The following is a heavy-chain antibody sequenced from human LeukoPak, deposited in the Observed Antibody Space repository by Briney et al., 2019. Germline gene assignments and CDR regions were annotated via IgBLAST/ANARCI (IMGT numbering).Heavy chain of an antibody. CDR1: GFTFDDHG. V-gene: IGHV3-20*01. CDR3: ARDRSYGSFDY. D-gene: IGHD5-18*01. J-gene: IGHJ4*02. Sequence: GGSLRLCCAASGFTFDDHGMNWVRQAPGKGLEWVSGINWNGGSTFYADSVKGRFTISRDNAKNALYLQMNSLTAEDTALYHCARDRSYGSFDYWGQGTLVTVSS. CDR2: INWNGGST.